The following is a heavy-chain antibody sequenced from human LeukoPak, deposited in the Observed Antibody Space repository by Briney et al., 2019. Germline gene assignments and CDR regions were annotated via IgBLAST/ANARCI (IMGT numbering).Heavy chain of an antibody. CDR2: IIPIFGTA. CDR1: GGTFSSYA. J-gene: IGHJ4*02. Sequence: ASVKVSCGASGGTFSSYAISWVRQAPGQGLEWMGGIIPIFGTANYAQKFQGRVTITADESTSTAYMELSSLRSEDTAVYYCARFIYDILTGPAAWFVDDYWGQGTLVTVSS. D-gene: IGHD3-9*01. V-gene: IGHV1-69*01. CDR3: ARFIYDILTGPAAWFVDDY.